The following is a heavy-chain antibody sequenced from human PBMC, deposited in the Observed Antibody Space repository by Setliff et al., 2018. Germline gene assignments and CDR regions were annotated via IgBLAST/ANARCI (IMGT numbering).Heavy chain of an antibody. Sequence: ASETLSLTCTVSGGSISSHYWSWIRQPPGKGLKWIGYIYYSGSTNYNPSLKSRVTISVDTSKNQFSLKLSSVTAADTAVYYCARPYYYDSSGYYYDYWGQGTLVTVSS. CDR2: IYYSGST. CDR1: GGSISSHY. V-gene: IGHV4-59*11. CDR3: ARPYYYDSSGYYYDY. D-gene: IGHD3-22*01. J-gene: IGHJ4*02.